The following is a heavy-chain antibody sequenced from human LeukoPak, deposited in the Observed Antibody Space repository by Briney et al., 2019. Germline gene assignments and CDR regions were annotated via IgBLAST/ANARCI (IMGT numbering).Heavy chain of an antibody. Sequence: SETLSLTCTVSGGSIISGSSYWARIRPPPGQGLEWIGSMYYNGDTYYNTSLKSRVTISGYTSKNQFFLKLSSVTAADTAVYYCARHEHSGILLDNWGQGTLVTVSS. D-gene: IGHD1-26*01. CDR1: GGSIISGSSY. V-gene: IGHV4-39*01. CDR2: MYYNGDT. J-gene: IGHJ4*02. CDR3: ARHEHSGILLDN.